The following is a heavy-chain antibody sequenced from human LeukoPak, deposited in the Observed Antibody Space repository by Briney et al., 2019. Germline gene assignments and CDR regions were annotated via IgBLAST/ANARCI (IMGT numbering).Heavy chain of an antibody. CDR3: AKDLLYYYDSSGFRGAFDI. CDR2: ISWNSGSI. V-gene: IGHV3-9*01. D-gene: IGHD3-22*01. J-gene: IGHJ3*02. Sequence: GGSLRLSCAASGFTFDDYAMHWVRQAPGKGLEWVSGISWNSGSIGYADSVKGRFTISRDYAKNSLYLQMKSLRAEDTALYYCAKDLLYYYDSSGFRGAFDIWGQGTMVTISS. CDR1: GFTFDDYA.